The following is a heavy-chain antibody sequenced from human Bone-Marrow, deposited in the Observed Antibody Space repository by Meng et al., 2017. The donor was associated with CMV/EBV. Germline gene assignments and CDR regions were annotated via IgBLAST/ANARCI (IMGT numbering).Heavy chain of an antibody. Sequence: QVPLQDSGPGLVKPSESLALACIVSGASIKNYNWNWVRQPAGQGLEWIGLIQVIGHTVYNPSLKSRVTVSLDASKNQFSLTLNSVTAADTATYYCAGSRPGGGACDYWGQGILVTVSS. CDR3: AGSRPGGGACDY. CDR2: IQVIGHT. V-gene: IGHV4-4*07. D-gene: IGHD3-16*01. J-gene: IGHJ4*02. CDR1: GASIKNYN.